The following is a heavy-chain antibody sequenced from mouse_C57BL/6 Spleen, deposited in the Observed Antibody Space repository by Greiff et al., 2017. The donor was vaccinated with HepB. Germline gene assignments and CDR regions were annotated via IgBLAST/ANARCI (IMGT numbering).Heavy chain of an antibody. J-gene: IGHJ1*03. V-gene: IGHV5-17*01. CDR2: ISSGSSTI. Sequence: EVQVVESGGGLVKPGGSLKLSCAASGFTFSDYGMHWVRQAPEKGLEWVSYISSGSSTIYYADTVKGRFTISRDNAKNTLFLQMTSLRSEDTAMYYCARRSNCGWYFDVWGTGTTVTVSS. CDR3: ARRSNCGWYFDV. CDR1: GFTFSDYG. D-gene: IGHD2-5*01.